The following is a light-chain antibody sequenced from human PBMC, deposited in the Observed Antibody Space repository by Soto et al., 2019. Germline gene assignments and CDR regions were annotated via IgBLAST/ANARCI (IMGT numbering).Light chain of an antibody. CDR1: SSDVGGYNY. CDR3: RSYAGGNNLV. V-gene: IGLV2-8*01. J-gene: IGLJ2*01. Sequence: QSALTQPPSASGSPGQSVTISCTGTSSDVGGYNYVSWYQQHPGKAPQLMIYEVSKRPSGVPDRFSGSKSGNTAALTVSGLQAEDEGDYYCRSYAGGNNLVFGGGTELTVL. CDR2: EVS.